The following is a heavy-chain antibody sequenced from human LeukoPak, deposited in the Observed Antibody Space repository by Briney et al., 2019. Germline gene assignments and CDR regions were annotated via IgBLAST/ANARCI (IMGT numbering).Heavy chain of an antibody. CDR3: TRVSFGPASEWFDP. J-gene: IGHJ5*02. D-gene: IGHD3/OR15-3a*01. CDR2: FYSGGTT. Sequence: GGSLRLSCAASGFNVRSKYMSWVRQAPGKGLECVSVFYSGGTTAYADSVKGRFTVSIDNSNNTLYLQMNSLRAEDTAVYYCTRVSFGPASEWFDPWGQGTLVTVSS. CDR1: GFNVRSKY. V-gene: IGHV3-53*01.